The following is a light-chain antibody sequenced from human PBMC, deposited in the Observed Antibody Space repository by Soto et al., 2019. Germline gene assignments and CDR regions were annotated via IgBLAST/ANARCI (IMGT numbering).Light chain of an antibody. CDR3: QVWDSSSDVV. CDR1: NIGSKS. V-gene: IGLV3-21*02. J-gene: IGLJ2*01. CDR2: DDS. Sequence: SYELTQPPSVSVAPGQTARITCGGNNIGSKSVHWYQQKPGQAPVLVVYDDSDRPSGTPEPFSGSNSGNTATLTISRVEAGDEADYYCQVWDSSSDVVFGGGTKVTVL.